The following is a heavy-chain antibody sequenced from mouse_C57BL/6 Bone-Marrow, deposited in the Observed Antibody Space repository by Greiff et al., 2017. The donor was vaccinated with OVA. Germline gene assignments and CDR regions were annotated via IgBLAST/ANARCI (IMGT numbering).Heavy chain of an antibody. CDR2: IAPSDSDI. CDR1: GYTFTNYW. J-gene: IGHJ2*02. V-gene: IGHV1-59*01. CDR3: AHNGSGCYLHD. Sequence: VQLQQSGAELVRPGTSVKLSCKASGYTFTNYWMHWVKQRPGQGLEWIGVIAPSDSDINYNQKFKGKATLTVDTSSSTAYMHLSSLTSEDSAVYYSAHNGSGCYLHDWGTGTSLTVSS. D-gene: IGHD6-1*01.